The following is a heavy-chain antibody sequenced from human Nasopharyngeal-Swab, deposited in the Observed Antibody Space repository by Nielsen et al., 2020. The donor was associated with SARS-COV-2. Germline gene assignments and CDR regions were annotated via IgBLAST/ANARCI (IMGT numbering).Heavy chain of an antibody. V-gene: IGHV3-30-3*01. D-gene: IGHD2-2*01. J-gene: IGHJ4*02. CDR1: GFTFSTYA. Sequence: SLKISCVASGFTFSTYAFHWVRQAPGKGLEWVTFISSDGSNKYYADSVKGRFTISRDNSKNTVYLQVSSLRADDTAVYYCARGTYDFQLLFCDYWGQGTLVTVSS. CDR3: ARGTYDFQLLFCDY. CDR2: ISSDGSNK.